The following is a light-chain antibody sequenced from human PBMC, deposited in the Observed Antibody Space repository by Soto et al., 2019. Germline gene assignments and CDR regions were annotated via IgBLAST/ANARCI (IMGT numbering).Light chain of an antibody. CDR3: QSYDRSLSGSSYV. CDR2: GNS. V-gene: IGLV1-40*01. J-gene: IGLJ1*01. CDR1: SSNIGAGYD. Sequence: QSVLTQPPSVSGAPGQRVTISCTGSSSNIGAGYDVHWYQQLPGTAPKLLIYGNSNRPSGVPDRFSGSKSGTSASRAITGLQAEDEADYYCQSYDRSLSGSSYVLGTGTKLTVL.